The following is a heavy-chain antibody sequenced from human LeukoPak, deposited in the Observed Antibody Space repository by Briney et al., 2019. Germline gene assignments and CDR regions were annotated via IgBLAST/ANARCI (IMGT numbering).Heavy chain of an antibody. Sequence: GGSLRLSCAASGFTFSSYEMNWVRQAPGKGLEWVSYISSSGSTIYYADSVKGRFTISRDNSKNTLYLQMARLRGEDMAVYYCARVGPETAFDYWGQGTLVTVSS. D-gene: IGHD1-14*01. CDR1: GFTFSSYE. CDR2: ISSSGSTI. V-gene: IGHV3-48*03. CDR3: ARVGPETAFDY. J-gene: IGHJ4*02.